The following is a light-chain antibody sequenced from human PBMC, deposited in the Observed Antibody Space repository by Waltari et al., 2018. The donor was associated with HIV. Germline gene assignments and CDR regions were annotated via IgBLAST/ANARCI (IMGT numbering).Light chain of an antibody. V-gene: IGLV2-23*02. J-gene: IGLJ2*01. CDR1: SSAVGGYNY. CDR2: DIN. CDR3: CSHAGTTTLV. Sequence: QSALTQPASVSGSPGQSFTISCTGTSSAVGGYNYVSWYQQHPGKAPKLMIYDINKRPSGVSNRFSGSKSGNTASLTISGVQAEDEADYYCCSHAGTTTLVFGGGTKLTVL.